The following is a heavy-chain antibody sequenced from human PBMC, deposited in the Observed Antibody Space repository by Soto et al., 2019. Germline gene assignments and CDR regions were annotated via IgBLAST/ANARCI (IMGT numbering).Heavy chain of an antibody. Sequence: ASVKVSCKASGYTFSSHGISWVRQAPGQGLEWMGWISGYNGNTNYAQKLQARVTMTTDTSTSTAYMELRSLRSDDTAVYYCAKAPPKWLHGMDAWGQGTPVTVSS. V-gene: IGHV1-18*04. J-gene: IGHJ6*02. D-gene: IGHD5-12*01. CDR1: GYTFSSHG. CDR3: AKAPPKWLHGMDA. CDR2: ISGYNGNT.